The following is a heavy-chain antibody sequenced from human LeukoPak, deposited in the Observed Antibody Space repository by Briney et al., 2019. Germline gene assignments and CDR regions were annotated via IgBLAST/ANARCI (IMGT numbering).Heavy chain of an antibody. CDR3: ARATSARGGYDSYRGFGYYYYGMDV. Sequence: ASVKVSCKASGYTFTGYYMHWVRQAPGQGLEWMGWINPNSGGTNYAQKFQGWVTMTRDTSIGTAYMELSRLRSDDTAVYYCARATSARGGYDSYRGFGYYYYGMDVWGQGTTVTVSS. D-gene: IGHD5-12*01. J-gene: IGHJ6*02. V-gene: IGHV1-2*04. CDR1: GYTFTGYY. CDR2: INPNSGGT.